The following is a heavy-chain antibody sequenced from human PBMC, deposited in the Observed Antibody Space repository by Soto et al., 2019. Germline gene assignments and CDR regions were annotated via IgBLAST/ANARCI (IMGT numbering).Heavy chain of an antibody. J-gene: IGHJ4*02. CDR1: GGYISSGYF. CDR3: ARFGKEENPKHESWYAFDI. V-gene: IGHV4-31*03. D-gene: IGHD6-13*01. Sequence: VQLQESGPGLVKPSQTLSLTCTVSGGYISSGYFWSWIRQRPGKGLEWFGNIYYSGGTYSNPSLVSRFVMAVDTSKNEFALKVNSVTAADTTMYYCARFGKEENPKHESWYAFDIWGQGILVTVSS. CDR2: IYYSGGT.